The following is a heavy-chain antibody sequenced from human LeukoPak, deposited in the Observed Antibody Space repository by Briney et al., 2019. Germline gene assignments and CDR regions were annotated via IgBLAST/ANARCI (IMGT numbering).Heavy chain of an antibody. CDR1: GGSISSSSYY. D-gene: IGHD3-22*01. V-gene: IGHV4-39*01. Sequence: KPSETLSLTCTVSGGSISSSSYYWGWIRQPPGKGLEWIGSIYYSGSTYYNPSLKSRVTISVDTSKNQFSLKLSSVTAADTAVYYCARHKSVDYYDSSGPVDYWGQGTLVTVSS. CDR2: IYYSGST. CDR3: ARHKSVDYYDSSGPVDY. J-gene: IGHJ4*02.